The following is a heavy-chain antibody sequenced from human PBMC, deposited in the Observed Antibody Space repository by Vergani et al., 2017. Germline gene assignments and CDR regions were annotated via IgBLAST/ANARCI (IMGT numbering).Heavy chain of an antibody. CDR2: INHSGST. D-gene: IGHD3-9*01. V-gene: IGHV4-30-2*01. CDR1: GGSISSGGYS. J-gene: IGHJ3*02. CDR3: ARGVVLRYFDWLIEPPVDGDHVFDI. Sequence: QLQLQESGSGLVKPSQTLSLTCAVSGGSISSGGYSWSWIRQPPGTGLEWIGEINHSGSTNYNPSLKSRVTISVDTSKNQFTLKLSSVTAADTAVYYCARGVVLRYFDWLIEPPVDGDHVFDIWGQGTMVTVSS.